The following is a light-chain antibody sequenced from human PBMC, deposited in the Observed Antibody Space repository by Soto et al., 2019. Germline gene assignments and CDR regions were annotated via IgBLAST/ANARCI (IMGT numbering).Light chain of an antibody. J-gene: IGLJ2*01. CDR1: NSNIGDNT. Sequence: QSVLTQPPSASGTPGQRVTISYSGSNSNIGDNTVNWFQQLPGTAPKLLISTNNQRPSGVPDRFSGSKSGTSASLAISGLQSEDEADYYCASWDDSLNGVVFGGGTQLTVL. CDR3: ASWDDSLNGVV. V-gene: IGLV1-44*01. CDR2: TNN.